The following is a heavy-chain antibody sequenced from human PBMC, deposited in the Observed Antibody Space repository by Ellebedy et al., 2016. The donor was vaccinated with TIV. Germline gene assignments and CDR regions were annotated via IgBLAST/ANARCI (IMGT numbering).Heavy chain of an antibody. CDR3: AREGITMVRRTKNWFDP. Sequence: ASVKVSCXASGYTFTGYYMHWVRQAPGQGLEWMGWINPNSGGTNYAQKFQGRVTMTRDTSISTAYMELSRLRSDDTAVYYCAREGITMVRRTKNWFDPWGQGTLVTVSS. CDR2: INPNSGGT. CDR1: GYTFTGYY. D-gene: IGHD3-10*01. V-gene: IGHV1-2*02. J-gene: IGHJ5*02.